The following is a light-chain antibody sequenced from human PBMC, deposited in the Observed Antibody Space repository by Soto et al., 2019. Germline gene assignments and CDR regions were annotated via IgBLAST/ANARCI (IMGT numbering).Light chain of an antibody. CDR2: GAS. V-gene: IGKV3-20*01. Sequence: EIVLTQSPGTLSLSPGERATLSCRASQSVSSSYLGWYQQKPGQAPRLLIYGASSRATGIQDRFSGSGSGTDFTLTISRLEPEDFAVYYCQQYGSSLLFTFGRGTKVDIK. CDR1: QSVSSSY. J-gene: IGKJ3*01. CDR3: QQYGSSLLFT.